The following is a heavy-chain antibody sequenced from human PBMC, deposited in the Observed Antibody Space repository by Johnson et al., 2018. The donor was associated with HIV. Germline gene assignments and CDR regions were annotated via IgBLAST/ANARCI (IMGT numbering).Heavy chain of an antibody. D-gene: IGHD5-18*01. CDR2: IYSGGST. CDR1: GFTVSSNY. J-gene: IGHJ3*02. CDR3: AKDAYTYGPDAFDI. V-gene: IGHV3-66*02. Sequence: VQLVESGGGLVQPGGSLRLSCAASGFTVSSNYMSWVRQAPGKGLEWVSVIYSGGSTYYADSVKGRFTISRDNSKNTLYLQMNSLRAEDTAIYYCAKDAYTYGPDAFDIWGQGTMVTVSS.